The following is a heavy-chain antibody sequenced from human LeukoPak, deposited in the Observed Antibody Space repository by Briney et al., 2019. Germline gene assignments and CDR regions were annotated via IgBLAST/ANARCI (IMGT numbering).Heavy chain of an antibody. J-gene: IGHJ3*02. CDR2: IKQDGSEK. D-gene: IGHD2-2*01. V-gene: IGHV3-7*01. CDR3: ARVGVVPAAQPGDAFDI. Sequence: GGSLRLSCAASGFTFSSYWMSWVRQAPGKGLEWVANIKQDGSEKYYVDSVKGRFTISRDNAKNSLYLQMNSLRAEDTAVYYCARVGVVPAAQPGDAFDIWGQGTMVTVSS. CDR1: GFTFSSYW.